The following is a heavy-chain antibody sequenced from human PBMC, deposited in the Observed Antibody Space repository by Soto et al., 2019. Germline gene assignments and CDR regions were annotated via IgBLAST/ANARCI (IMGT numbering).Heavy chain of an antibody. J-gene: IGHJ3*02. CDR2: ISSSSSYI. Sequence: PGGSLRLSCAASGFTFSSYSMNWVRQAPGKGLEWVSSISSSSSYIYYADSVKGRFTISRDNAKNSLYLQMNSLRGEDTAVYYCARGQSYAPADAFDIWGQGTMVTVSS. CDR3: ARGQSYAPADAFDI. CDR1: GFTFSSYS. D-gene: IGHD3-16*01. V-gene: IGHV3-21*01.